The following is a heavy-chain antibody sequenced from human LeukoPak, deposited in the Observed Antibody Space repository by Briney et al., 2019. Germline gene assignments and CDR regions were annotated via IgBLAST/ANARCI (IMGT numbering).Heavy chain of an antibody. CDR2: IYYNGIT. D-gene: IGHD4-17*01. J-gene: IGHJ4*02. Sequence: SETLSLTCTVSGGSISSYYWSWIRQPPGKGLEWIGYIYYNGITNYNPSLKSRVTISVDTSKNQFSLKLSSVTAADTAVYYCARDGDYPDYWGQGTLVTVSS. CDR1: GGSISSYY. CDR3: ARDGDYPDY. V-gene: IGHV4-59*12.